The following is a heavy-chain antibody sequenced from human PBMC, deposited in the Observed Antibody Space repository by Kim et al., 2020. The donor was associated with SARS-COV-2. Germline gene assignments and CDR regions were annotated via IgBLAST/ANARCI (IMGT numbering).Heavy chain of an antibody. Sequence: GGSLRLSCAGSGFTFSTYWMSWVRQAPGKGLEWVANIKQDGSEQYYVDSVKGRFTISRDNAKNLMYLQMNSLRAEDTAVYYCARDSIAAGGNYYFYGMDVGGQGTTVTVSS. D-gene: IGHD6-13*01. V-gene: IGHV3-7*03. CDR3: ARDSIAAGGNYYFYGMDV. CDR2: IKQDGSEQ. J-gene: IGHJ6*02. CDR1: GFTFSTYW.